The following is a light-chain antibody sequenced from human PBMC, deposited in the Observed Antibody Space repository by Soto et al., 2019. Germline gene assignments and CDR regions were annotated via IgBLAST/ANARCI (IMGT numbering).Light chain of an antibody. J-gene: IGKJ1*01. CDR1: QSISSW. CDR3: QQYNDNWT. Sequence: DIQMTQSPSTLSASVGDRVTITCRASQSISSWLAWYQQKPGTAPKLLIYKASTLQSGVPSRFSGSGSGTEFTLTISSPQPGDSATYYCQQYNDNWTFGQGTKVEIK. CDR2: KAS. V-gene: IGKV1-5*03.